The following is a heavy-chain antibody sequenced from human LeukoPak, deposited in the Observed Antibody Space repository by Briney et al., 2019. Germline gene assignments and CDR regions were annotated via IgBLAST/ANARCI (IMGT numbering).Heavy chain of an antibody. D-gene: IGHD2-2*01. CDR3: VSFYERY. J-gene: IGHJ4*02. V-gene: IGHV3-74*01. Sequence: GGSLRLSCAASGNYWMHWVRQAPGKGLVWVSHINSDGSWTSYADSVKGRFTISKDNAKNTVYLQMNNLRAEDTAVYYCVSFYERYWGRGTLVTVSS. CDR1: GNYW. CDR2: INSDGSWT.